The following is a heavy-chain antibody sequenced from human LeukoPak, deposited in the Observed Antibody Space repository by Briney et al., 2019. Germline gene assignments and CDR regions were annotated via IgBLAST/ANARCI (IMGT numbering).Heavy chain of an antibody. CDR3: ARQISSSSGAFDI. D-gene: IGHD6-6*01. Sequence: SETLSLTCTVSGGSISSYYWSWIRQPPGKGLEWIGYIYYSGSTNYNPSLKSRVTISVDTSKNQFSLKLSSVTAADTAVYYCARQISSSSGAFDIWGQGTMVTVSS. CDR2: IYYSGST. CDR1: GGSISSYY. J-gene: IGHJ3*02. V-gene: IGHV4-59*01.